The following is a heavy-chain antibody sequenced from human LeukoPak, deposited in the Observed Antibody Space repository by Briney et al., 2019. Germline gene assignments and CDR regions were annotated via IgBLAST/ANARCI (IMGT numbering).Heavy chain of an antibody. J-gene: IGHJ4*02. V-gene: IGHV1-18*01. Sequence: ASVNVFCKASSHTFTSYGLSWVRQAPGQGLEWMGWISVYRSKTNYAQKFQGRITLTTDASTRTTFMELRSLRSDDTAVYYCARDNGDYNFDYWGQGTLVTVSS. CDR1: SHTFTSYG. D-gene: IGHD4-17*01. CDR2: ISVYRSKT. CDR3: ARDNGDYNFDY.